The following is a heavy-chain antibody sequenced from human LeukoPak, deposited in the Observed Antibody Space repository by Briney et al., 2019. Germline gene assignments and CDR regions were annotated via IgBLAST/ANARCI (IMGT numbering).Heavy chain of an antibody. CDR2: INHSGST. CDR1: GGSFSGYY. J-gene: IGHJ6*02. Sequence: SETLSLTCAVYGGSFSGYYWSWIRQPPGKGLEWIGEINHSGSTNFNPSLKSRVTISVDTSKNQFSLKLSSVTAADTAVYYCARGLVVVAATPEKLDYYYYYGMDVWGQGTTVTVSS. CDR3: ARGLVVVAATPEKLDYYYYYGMDV. V-gene: IGHV4-34*01. D-gene: IGHD2-15*01.